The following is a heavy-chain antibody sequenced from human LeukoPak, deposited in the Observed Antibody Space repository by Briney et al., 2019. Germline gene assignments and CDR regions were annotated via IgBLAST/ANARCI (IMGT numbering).Heavy chain of an antibody. CDR1: GYTFTTYG. V-gene: IGHV1-18*01. J-gene: IGHJ4*02. CDR3: ARDQRQWLTPTGEFEY. D-gene: IGHD6-19*01. CDR2: ISPYTGNT. Sequence: ASVKVSCKASGYTFTTYGLSWVRQAPGQGLEWMGWISPYTGNTNYAQKFQGRVTMTTDTSTSTAYMELRSLRSDDTAVYYCARDQRQWLTPTGEFEYWGQGALVTVSS.